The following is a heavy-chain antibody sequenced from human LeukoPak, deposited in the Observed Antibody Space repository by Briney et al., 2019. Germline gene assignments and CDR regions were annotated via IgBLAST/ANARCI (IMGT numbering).Heavy chain of an antibody. CDR2: INSDSSTV. Sequence: GGSLRLSRAASGFTFSSYSMKWVRQVPGKGLEWVSYINSDSSTVYYADSVKGRFTISRDNAKNSLYLQMNSLRAEDTAVYYCARRGGEITFDYWGQGTLVTVSS. V-gene: IGHV3-48*01. CDR3: ARRGGEITFDY. D-gene: IGHD3-16*01. CDR1: GFTFSSYS. J-gene: IGHJ4*02.